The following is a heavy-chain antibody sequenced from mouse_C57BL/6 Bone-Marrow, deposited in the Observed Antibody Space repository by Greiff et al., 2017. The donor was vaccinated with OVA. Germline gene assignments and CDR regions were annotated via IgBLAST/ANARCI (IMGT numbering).Heavy chain of an antibody. V-gene: IGHV1-80*01. CDR1: GYAFSSYW. CDR3: ARSSGSSGYWFAY. CDR2: IYPGDGDT. J-gene: IGHJ3*01. D-gene: IGHD3-2*02. Sequence: VQVVESGAELVKPGASVKISCKASGYAFSSYWMNWVKQRPGKGLEWIGQIYPGDGDTNYNGKFKGKATLTADKSSSTAYMQLSSLTSEDSAVYFCARSSGSSGYWFAYWGQGTLVTVSA.